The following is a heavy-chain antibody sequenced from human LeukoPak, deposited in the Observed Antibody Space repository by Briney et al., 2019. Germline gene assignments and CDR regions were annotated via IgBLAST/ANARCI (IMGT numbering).Heavy chain of an antibody. CDR1: GFTFSSYG. Sequence: PGGSLRLSCAASGFTFSSYGMSWVRQAPGKGXXXXSAIGGRDGSXXXXXXXXXXXTIXXDNSKNTLYVQMNSLRAEDTAVYYCAKGHYYGSGSLDYWGQGTLVTVSS. CDR2: IGGRDGSX. CDR3: AKGHYYGSGSLDY. J-gene: IGHJ4*02. V-gene: IGHV3-23*01. D-gene: IGHD3-10*01.